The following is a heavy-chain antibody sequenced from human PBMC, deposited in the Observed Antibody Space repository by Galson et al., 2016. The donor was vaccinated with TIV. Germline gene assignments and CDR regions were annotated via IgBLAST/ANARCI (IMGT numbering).Heavy chain of an antibody. CDR2: VYYSADFSGST. Sequence: SETLSLTCTVSDGSVSSYYWSWIRQPPGKGLEWIGYVYYSADFSGSTPYKPSLKSRVTISVDTSKNQLSLRLRSVTAADTAVSYCARGGSNWFGGWFDPWGQGTLVTVSS. D-gene: IGHD6-13*01. V-gene: IGHV4-59*02. CDR1: DGSVSSYY. CDR3: ARGGSNWFGGWFDP. J-gene: IGHJ5*02.